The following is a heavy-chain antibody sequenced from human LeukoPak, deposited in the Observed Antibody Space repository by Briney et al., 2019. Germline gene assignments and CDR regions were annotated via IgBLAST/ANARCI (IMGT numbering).Heavy chain of an antibody. CDR3: ARQDSPGFDY. J-gene: IGHJ4*02. Sequence: TPSETLSLTCAVYGGSFSGYYWSWIRQPPGKGLEWIGEINHSGSTNYNPSLKSRVTISVDTSKNQFSLKLSSVTAADTAVYYCARQDSPGFDYWGQGTLVTVSS. CDR1: GGSFSGYY. V-gene: IGHV4-34*01. D-gene: IGHD3-22*01. CDR2: INHSGST.